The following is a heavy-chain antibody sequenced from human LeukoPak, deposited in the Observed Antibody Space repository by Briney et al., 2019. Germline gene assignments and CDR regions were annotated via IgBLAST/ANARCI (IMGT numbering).Heavy chain of an antibody. CDR3: AKDYCSGGSCAYFDY. CDR2: ISGSGGST. CDR1: GFTFSSYA. D-gene: IGHD2-15*01. Sequence: GGSLRLSCAASGFTFSSYAMSWVRQAPGKGLEWVSAISGSGGSTYYADSVKGRFTISRDNSKNTLYLQMNSLRAEDTAVYYCAKDYCSGGSCAYFDYWGQETLVTVSS. V-gene: IGHV3-23*01. J-gene: IGHJ4*02.